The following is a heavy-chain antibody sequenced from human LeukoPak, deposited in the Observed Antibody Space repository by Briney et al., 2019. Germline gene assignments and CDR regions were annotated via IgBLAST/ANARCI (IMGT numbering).Heavy chain of an antibody. Sequence: PSETLSLTCAVYGGSFSGYYWSWIRQPPGKGLEWIGYIYYSGSTNYNPSLKSRVTISVDTSKNQFSLKLSSVTAADTAVYYCASHGLVGATTPYYYYGMDVWGQGTTVTVSS. CDR1: GGSFSGYY. CDR2: IYYSGST. D-gene: IGHD1-26*01. V-gene: IGHV4-59*08. CDR3: ASHGLVGATTPYYYYGMDV. J-gene: IGHJ6*02.